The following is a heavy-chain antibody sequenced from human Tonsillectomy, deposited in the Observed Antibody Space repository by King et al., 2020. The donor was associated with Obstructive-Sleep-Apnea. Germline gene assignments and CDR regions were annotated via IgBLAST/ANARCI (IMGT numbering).Heavy chain of an antibody. V-gene: IGHV7-4-1*02. CDR2: INTNTGNP. Sequence: QLVQSGSELKKPGASVKVSCKASGYTFTSYAMHWVRQAPGQGLEWMGWINTNTGNPTYAQGFTGRFVFSLDTSVSTAYLQISSLKAEDTAVYYCARTAEEGYCSGGSCYSDDAFDIWGQGTMVTVSS. CDR3: ARTAEEGYCSGGSCYSDDAFDI. D-gene: IGHD2-15*01. J-gene: IGHJ3*02. CDR1: GYTFTSYA.